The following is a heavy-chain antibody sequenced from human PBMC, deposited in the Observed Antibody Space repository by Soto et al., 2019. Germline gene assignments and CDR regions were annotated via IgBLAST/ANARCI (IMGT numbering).Heavy chain of an antibody. CDR2: IYYSVST. D-gene: IGHD6-19*01. CDR3: AREGAVAGTWDWFDP. V-gene: IGHV4-61*01. Sequence: SEPLSLTCTVSGGSVSSGSYYCSWIRQPPGKGLEWIGYIYYSVSTNYTPSLKSRVTISVDTSKNQFSRKLSSVTAADTAVYYCAREGAVAGTWDWFDPWGQGTLVTVSS. J-gene: IGHJ5*02. CDR1: GGSVSSGSYY.